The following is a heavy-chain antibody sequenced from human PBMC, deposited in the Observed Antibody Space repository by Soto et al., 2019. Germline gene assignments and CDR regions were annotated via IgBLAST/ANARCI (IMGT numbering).Heavy chain of an antibody. CDR2: IIPIFGTA. V-gene: IGHV1-69*13. J-gene: IGHJ6*01. CDR1: GGTFSSYA. Sequence: GASVKVSCKASGGTFSSYAISWVRQAPGQGLEWMGGIIPIFGTANYAQKFQGRVPITADESTSTAYMERSSLRSEDTAVYYCARNKGTQLWSNYYYYGMDVWGQGTTVTVSS. D-gene: IGHD5-18*01. CDR3: ARNKGTQLWSNYYYYGMDV.